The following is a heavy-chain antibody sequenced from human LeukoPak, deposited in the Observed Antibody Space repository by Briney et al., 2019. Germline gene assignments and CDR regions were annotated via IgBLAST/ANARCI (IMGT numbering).Heavy chain of an antibody. J-gene: IGHJ4*02. Sequence: SQTPSLTFAISGDSVSSDTTAWNWIRQSPSRGLEWLGRAYYTSKRITNYAASVRSRITVNPNTSNNQFSLQLNSVTPEDTAVYYCARLLPRTTGWQQLVRHPGHFDYWGQGTLVTVSS. CDR2: AYYTSKRIT. CDR3: ARLLPRTTGWQQLVRHPGHFDY. CDR1: GDSVSSDTTA. V-gene: IGHV6-1*01. D-gene: IGHD6-13*01.